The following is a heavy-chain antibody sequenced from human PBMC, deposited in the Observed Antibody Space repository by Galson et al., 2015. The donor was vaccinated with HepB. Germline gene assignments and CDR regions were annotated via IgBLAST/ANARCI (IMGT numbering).Heavy chain of an antibody. Sequence: SLRLSYAASGFSFSNYWMHWVRQTPGKGLVWVSRINSDGSTTGYADSVKGRFTISRDNAKNTLYLQMNTLTVEDTAMYYCTSTMVTQFDYWGQGALVTVSS. CDR2: INSDGSTT. CDR3: TSTMVTQFDY. J-gene: IGHJ4*02. V-gene: IGHV3-74*01. CDR1: GFSFSNYW. D-gene: IGHD4-23*01.